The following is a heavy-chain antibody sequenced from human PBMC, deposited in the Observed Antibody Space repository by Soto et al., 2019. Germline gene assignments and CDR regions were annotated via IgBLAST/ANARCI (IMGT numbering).Heavy chain of an antibody. CDR3: ARGQGDRYGDYALDY. D-gene: IGHD4-17*01. V-gene: IGHV4-34*01. CDR1: GGSFSGYY. J-gene: IGHJ4*02. Sequence: PSETLSLTCAVYGGSFSGYYWSWIRQPPGKGLEWIGEINHSGSTNSNPSLKSRVTISVDTSKNQFSLKLSSVTAADTAVYYCARGQGDRYGDYALDYWGQGTLVTVSS. CDR2: INHSGST.